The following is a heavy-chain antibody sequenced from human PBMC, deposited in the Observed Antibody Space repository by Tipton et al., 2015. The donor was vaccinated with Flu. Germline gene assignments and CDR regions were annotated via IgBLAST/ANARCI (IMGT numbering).Heavy chain of an antibody. CDR1: GGSISSSSYY. D-gene: IGHD3-10*01. Sequence: TLSLTCTVSGGSISSSSYYWGWIRQPPGKGLEWIGSIYYSGSTYFNPSLKSRVTISLDTSKNQFSLKLSSVTAADTAVYYCARDRLLWFGDRYGMDVWGQGTTVTVSS. CDR3: ARDRLLWFGDRYGMDV. J-gene: IGHJ6*02. CDR2: IYYSGST. V-gene: IGHV4-39*07.